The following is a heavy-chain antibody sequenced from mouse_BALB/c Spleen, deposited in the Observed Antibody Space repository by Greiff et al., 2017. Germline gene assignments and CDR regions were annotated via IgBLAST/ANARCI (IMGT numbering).Heavy chain of an antibody. J-gene: IGHJ2*01. CDR3: ARQNDGYYVDY. V-gene: IGHV5-6*01. CDR2: ISSGGSYT. CDR1: GFTFSSYG. Sequence: EVKLVESGGDLVKPGGSLKLSCAASGFTFSSYGMSWVRQTPDKRLEWVATISSGGSYTYYPDSVKGRFTISRDNAKNTLYLQMSSLKSEDTAMYYCARQNDGYYVDYWGQGTTLTVSS. D-gene: IGHD2-3*01.